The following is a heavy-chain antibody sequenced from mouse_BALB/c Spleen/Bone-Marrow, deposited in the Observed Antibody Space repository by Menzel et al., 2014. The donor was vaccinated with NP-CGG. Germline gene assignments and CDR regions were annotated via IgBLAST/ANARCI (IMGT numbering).Heavy chain of an antibody. Sequence: EVKLMESGGGLVEPGGSLKLSCAASGFTFIAYTMSWVRQTPGKRLEWVAYINNGGGSTYYPDTVKGRFTISRDNAKNTLYLQMSSLKSEDTAMYYCARHGEERPVLAMDYWGQGTSVTVSS. CDR1: GFTFIAYT. D-gene: IGHD2-14*01. CDR3: ARHGEERPVLAMDY. CDR2: INNGGGST. V-gene: IGHV5-12-2*01. J-gene: IGHJ4*01.